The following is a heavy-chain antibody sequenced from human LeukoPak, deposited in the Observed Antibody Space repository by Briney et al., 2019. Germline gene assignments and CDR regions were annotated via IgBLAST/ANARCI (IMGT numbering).Heavy chain of an antibody. J-gene: IGHJ4*02. Sequence: GGSLRLSCVASGFTFSSYAMSWVRQAPGKGLEWVSGISGSGGRTYYADSVKGRFTISRDNSKNTLHLQMNSLRAEDTAVYYCAKEDSSGWNYYFDYWGQGTLVSVSS. CDR3: AKEDSSGWNYYFDY. CDR2: ISGSGGRT. CDR1: GFTFSSYA. D-gene: IGHD6-19*01. V-gene: IGHV3-23*01.